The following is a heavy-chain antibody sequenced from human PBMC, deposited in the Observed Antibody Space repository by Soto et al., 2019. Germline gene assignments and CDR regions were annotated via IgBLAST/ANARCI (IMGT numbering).Heavy chain of an antibody. V-gene: IGHV4-31*11. CDR1: GGSISSGGYY. D-gene: IGHD7-27*01. J-gene: IGHJ5*02. CDR3: ARESRTGRFDP. CDR2: IYYSGST. Sequence: LSLTCAVSGGSISSGGYYWSWIRQHPGKGLEWIGYIYYSGSTYYNPSLKSRVTISVDTSKNQFSLKLSSVTAADTAVYYCARESRTGRFDPWGQGTLVTVSS.